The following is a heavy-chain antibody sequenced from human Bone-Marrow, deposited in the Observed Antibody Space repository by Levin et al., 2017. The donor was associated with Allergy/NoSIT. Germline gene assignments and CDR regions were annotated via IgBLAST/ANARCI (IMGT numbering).Heavy chain of an antibody. CDR3: ARVPAPVLRYFDWLPTPYFDY. J-gene: IGHJ4*02. D-gene: IGHD3-9*01. V-gene: IGHV5-10-1*01. Sequence: GESLKISCKGSGYSFTSYWISWVRQMPGKGLEWMGRIDPSDSYTNYSPSFQGHVTISADKSISTAYLQWSSLKASDTAMYYCARVPAPVLRYFDWLPTPYFDYWGQGTLVTVSS. CDR1: GYSFTSYW. CDR2: IDPSDSYT.